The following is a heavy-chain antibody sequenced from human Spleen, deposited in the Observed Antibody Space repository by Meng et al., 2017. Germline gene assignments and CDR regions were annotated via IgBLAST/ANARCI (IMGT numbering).Heavy chain of an antibody. CDR3: ARGPTTMAHDFDY. V-gene: IGHV4-39*07. Sequence: SETLSLTCTVSGGSISSSSYYWGWIRQPPGKGLEWIGSIYYSGSTYYNPSLKSRVTISVDTSKNQFSLKLSSVTAADSAVYYCARGPTTMAHDFDYWGQGTTVTVSS. D-gene: IGHD4-11*01. J-gene: IGHJ4*03. CDR2: IYYSGST. CDR1: GGSISSSSYY.